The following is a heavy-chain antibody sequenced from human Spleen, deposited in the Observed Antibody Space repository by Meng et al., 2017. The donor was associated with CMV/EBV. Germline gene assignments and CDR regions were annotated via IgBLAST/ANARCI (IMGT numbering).Heavy chain of an antibody. CDR3: ANDPWGYSSSSRVFVGY. V-gene: IGHV3-23*01. D-gene: IGHD6-6*01. CDR1: GFTFSSYA. J-gene: IGHJ4*02. Sequence: GESLKISCAASGFTFSSYAMSWVRQAPGKGLEWVSAISGSGGSTYYADSVKGRFTISRDNSKNTLYLQMNSLRAEDTAVYYCANDPWGYSSSSRVFVGYWGQGTLVTVSS. CDR2: ISGSGGST.